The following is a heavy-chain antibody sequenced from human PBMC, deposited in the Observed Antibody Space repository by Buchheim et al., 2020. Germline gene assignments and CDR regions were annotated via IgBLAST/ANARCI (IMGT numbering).Heavy chain of an antibody. V-gene: IGHV4-59*01. D-gene: IGHD1-26*01. J-gene: IGHJ4*02. CDR2: FYYSGST. CDR3: ARGSYSGSYYFDY. CDR1: GGSMSSYY. Sequence: QVQVQESGPGLVKPSEALSLTCTVSGGSMSSYYWSWIRQPPGKGLEWIGYFYYSGSTNYNPSLKSRVTISGDTSTNQFSLGVRSVTAADTAVYFCARGSYSGSYYFDYWGEGTL.